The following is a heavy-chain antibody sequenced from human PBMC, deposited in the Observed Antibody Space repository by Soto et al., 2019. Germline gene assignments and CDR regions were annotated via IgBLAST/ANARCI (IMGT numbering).Heavy chain of an antibody. V-gene: IGHV1-69*13. J-gene: IGHJ4*02. D-gene: IGHD4-17*01. CDR3: ARDLVNYGGTDY. CDR1: GGTFSSYA. Sequence: ASVKVSCKASGGTFSSYAISWVRQAPGQGLEWMGGIIPIFGTANYAQKFQGRVTITADESTSTAYMELSSLRSEDTAVYYCARDLVNYGGTDYWGQGTLVTVSS. CDR2: IIPIFGTA.